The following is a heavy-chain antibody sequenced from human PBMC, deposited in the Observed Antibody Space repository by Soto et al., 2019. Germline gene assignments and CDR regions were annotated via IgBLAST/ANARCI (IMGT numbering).Heavy chain of an antibody. Sequence: QVQLRESGPGLVKPSETLSLTCTVSGGSISPYYWSWIRQPPGKGLEWIGYIYYSGNTYYNPYLKSRVTMSVDTSRNQLLLQLNSVTAADTDVYYCARESAGSCKNNWFDPWGQGTLVTVSS. D-gene: IGHD3-10*01. CDR3: ARESAGSCKNNWFDP. J-gene: IGHJ5*02. CDR2: IYYSGNT. V-gene: IGHV4-59*01. CDR1: GGSISPYY.